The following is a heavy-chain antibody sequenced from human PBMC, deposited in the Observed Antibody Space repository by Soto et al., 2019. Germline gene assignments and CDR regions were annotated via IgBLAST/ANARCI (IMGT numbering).Heavy chain of an antibody. J-gene: IGHJ4*02. CDR2: ISYDGSGI. CDR3: AKDLGSSWYLTVFAWFYFDY. CDR1: GFTFSSYG. Sequence: GGSLRLSCAASGFTFSSYGMHWVRQAPGKGLEWVAVISYDGSGIEYADSVKGRFTISRDNPKNTVFLQMNSLRSEDTAVYYCAKDLGSSWYLTVFAWFYFDYWGQGTRVTVSS. V-gene: IGHV3-30*18. D-gene: IGHD6-13*01.